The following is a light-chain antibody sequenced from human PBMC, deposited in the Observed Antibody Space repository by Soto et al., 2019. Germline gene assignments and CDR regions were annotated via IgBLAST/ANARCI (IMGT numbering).Light chain of an antibody. CDR1: QSVSSSY. CDR2: GAS. V-gene: IGKV3-20*01. CDR3: QQYTTSLVVT. J-gene: IGKJ3*01. Sequence: EIVLTQSPGTLSLSPGERATLSCRASQSVSSSYLAWYQQKHGQAPRLLIYGASSRATGIPDRFSGSGSGTDFVLFISRLEPDDFAVDYCQQYTTSLVVTFGPVTKVDIK.